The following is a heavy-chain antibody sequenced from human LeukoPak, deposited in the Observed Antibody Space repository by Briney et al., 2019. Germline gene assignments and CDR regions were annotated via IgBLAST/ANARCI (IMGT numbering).Heavy chain of an antibody. D-gene: IGHD2-15*01. V-gene: IGHV3-74*01. CDR2: INTDGRST. CDR1: GFTFSSHW. J-gene: IGHJ6*02. Sequence: GGSLRLSCAASGFTFSSHWMHWVRQAPGKGLVWVSRINTDGRSTSYADSVKGRFTISRDNSKSTLYLQVNSLKAEDTAVYFCVRGYSFGPYGMDVWGQGTTVTVSS. CDR3: VRGYSFGPYGMDV.